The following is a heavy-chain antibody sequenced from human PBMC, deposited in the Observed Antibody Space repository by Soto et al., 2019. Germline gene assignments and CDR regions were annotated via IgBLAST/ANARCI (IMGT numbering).Heavy chain of an antibody. Sequence: SVKVCCKASGAPFSSYAISLVRQAPGQGLEWMGGIIPIFGTANYAQKFQGRVTITADESTSTAYMELSSLRSEDTAVYYCARSCPPGGSCYTAEYNWFDPWGQGTLVTVSS. CDR3: ARSCPPGGSCYTAEYNWFDP. V-gene: IGHV1-69*13. CDR1: GAPFSSYA. CDR2: IIPIFGTA. D-gene: IGHD2-15*01. J-gene: IGHJ5*02.